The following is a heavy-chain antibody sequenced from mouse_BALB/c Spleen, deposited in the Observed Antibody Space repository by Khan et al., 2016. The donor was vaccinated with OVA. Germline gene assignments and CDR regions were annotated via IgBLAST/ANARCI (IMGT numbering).Heavy chain of an antibody. J-gene: IGHJ4*01. CDR3: AKPFYAHYYAMDY. CDR2: IWGSGST. CDR1: GFSLTDYG. V-gene: IGHV2-6-5*01. D-gene: IGHD2-10*01. Sequence: VQLKESGPGLVAPSQSLSITCTVSGFSLTDYGVNWIRQPPGKGLEWLGIIWGSGSTHYNSALKSRMIISKDNSKNQVFLKMNSLQTDDTAMYYCAKPFYAHYYAMDYWGQGTSVTVSS.